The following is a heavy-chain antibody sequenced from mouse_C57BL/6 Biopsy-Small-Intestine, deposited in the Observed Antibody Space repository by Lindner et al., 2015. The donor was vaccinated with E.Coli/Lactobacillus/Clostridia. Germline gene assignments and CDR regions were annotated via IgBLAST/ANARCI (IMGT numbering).Heavy chain of an antibody. Sequence: VQLQESGGDLVKPGGSLKLSCAASGFTFSSYGMSWVRQTPDKRLEWVATISSGGSYTYYPDSVKGRFTISRDNAKNTLYLQMSSLKSEDTAMYYCARENYYGTRYFDVWGTGTTVTVSS. CDR3: ARENYYGTRYFDV. CDR1: GFTFSSYG. J-gene: IGHJ1*03. V-gene: IGHV5-6*01. D-gene: IGHD1-1*01. CDR2: ISSGGSYT.